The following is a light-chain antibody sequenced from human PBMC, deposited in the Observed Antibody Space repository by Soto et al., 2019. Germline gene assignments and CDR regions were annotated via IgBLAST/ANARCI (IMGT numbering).Light chain of an antibody. CDR2: AAS. CDR1: QSIFNY. Sequence: DIQVTQSPSSLSASVGDRVTITCRASQSIFNYLNWYQQKPGKAPKLLIYAASSLQSGVPSRFSGGGAGTDFTLTISSLQPEDFATYYCQQCYSSPWTFGLGTKVEIK. V-gene: IGKV1-39*01. J-gene: IGKJ1*01. CDR3: QQCYSSPWT.